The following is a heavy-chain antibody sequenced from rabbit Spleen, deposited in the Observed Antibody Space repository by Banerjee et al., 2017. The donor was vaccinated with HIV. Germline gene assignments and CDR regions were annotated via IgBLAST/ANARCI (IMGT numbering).Heavy chain of an antibody. Sequence: QSLEESGGDLVKPGASLTLTCTASGVSFSSNYYMCWVRQAPGKGLEWIACIDAGSSGFTYFASWAKGRFTISKTSSTTVTLQMTSLTAADTATYFCARDSGSSFSSYGMDLGGQGTLVT. J-gene: IGHJ6*01. CDR1: GVSFSSNYY. D-gene: IGHD8-1*01. CDR2: IDAGSSGFT. CDR3: ARDSGSSFSSYGMDL. V-gene: IGHV1S40*01.